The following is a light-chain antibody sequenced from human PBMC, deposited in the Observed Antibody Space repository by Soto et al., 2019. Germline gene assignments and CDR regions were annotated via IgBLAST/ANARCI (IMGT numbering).Light chain of an antibody. Sequence: DIQLTQSPSFLSASIGDRVTITCQASQDISNYLNWYQQKPGKAPKLLIYDASNLETGVPSRFSGSGSGTDFTFTISSLQPEDIATYYCQQYDNLPPVFGPGTKVDIK. V-gene: IGKV1-33*01. CDR1: QDISNY. CDR2: DAS. CDR3: QQYDNLPPV. J-gene: IGKJ3*01.